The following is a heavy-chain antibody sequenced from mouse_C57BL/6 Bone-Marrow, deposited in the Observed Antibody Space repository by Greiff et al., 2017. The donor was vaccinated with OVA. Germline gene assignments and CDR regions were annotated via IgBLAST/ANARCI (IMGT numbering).Heavy chain of an antibody. V-gene: IGHV1-82*01. J-gene: IGHJ2*01. CDR3: ARLNYYGSSYDYFDY. Sequence: QVQLQQSGPELVKPGASVKISCKASGYAFSSSWMNWVKQRPGKGLEWIGRIYPGDGDTNYNGKFKGKATLTADKSSSTAYMQLSSLTSEDSAVYFCARLNYYGSSYDYFDYWGKGTTLTVSS. D-gene: IGHD1-1*01. CDR2: IYPGDGDT. CDR1: GYAFSSSW.